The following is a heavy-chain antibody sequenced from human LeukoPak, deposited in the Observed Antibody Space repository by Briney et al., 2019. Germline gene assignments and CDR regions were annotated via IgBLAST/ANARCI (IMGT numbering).Heavy chain of an antibody. CDR2: IKSKTDDGTT. V-gene: IGHV3-15*07. J-gene: IGHJ4*02. D-gene: IGHD1-26*01. CDR3: TTSSDLVGATPGVFDY. CDR1: GFTFSNAW. Sequence: GGSLRLSCAASGFTFSNAWMNWVRQAPGKGLEWVGRIKSKTDDGTTDYAAPVKGRFTISRDDSKNTLYLQMNSLKTEDTAVYYCTTSSDLVGATPGVFDYWGQGTLVTVSS.